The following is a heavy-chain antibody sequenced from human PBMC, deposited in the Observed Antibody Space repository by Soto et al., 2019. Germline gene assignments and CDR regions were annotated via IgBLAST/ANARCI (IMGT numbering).Heavy chain of an antibody. V-gene: IGHV3-30*18. CDR1: GFTFSSYG. CDR2: ISYDGSNK. Sequence: QVQLVESGGGVVQPGRSLRLSCAASGFTFSSYGMHWVRQAPGKGLEWVAVISYDGSNKYYADSVKGRFTISRDNSKNTLYLQMNSLRAEDTAVYYYAKDLRQNYYYYYGMDVWGQGTTVTVSS. CDR3: AKDLRQNYYYYYGMDV. J-gene: IGHJ6*02.